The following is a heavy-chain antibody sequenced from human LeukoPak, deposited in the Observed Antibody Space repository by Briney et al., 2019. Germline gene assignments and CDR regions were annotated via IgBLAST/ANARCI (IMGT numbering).Heavy chain of an antibody. CDR3: ARDLGARTGNSGSYYYYYGMDV. D-gene: IGHD1-26*01. CDR1: GFTFSSYA. J-gene: IGHJ6*02. Sequence: TGGSLRLSCAASGFTFSSYAMSWVRQAPGKGLEWVSTISGSGDSTYYADSVKGRFAISRDNSKNTLYLQMNSLRAEDTAVYYCARDLGARTGNSGSYYYYYGMDVWGQGTTVTVSS. CDR2: ISGSGDST. V-gene: IGHV3-23*01.